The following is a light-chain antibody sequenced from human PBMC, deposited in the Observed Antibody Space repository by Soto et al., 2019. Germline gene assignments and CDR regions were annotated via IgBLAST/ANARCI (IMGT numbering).Light chain of an antibody. V-gene: IGKV1D-12*01. CDR2: ASS. CDR3: QQANSFPWT. Sequence: DIQMTQSPSSVSASIGDRVIITRRASQDISGWLAWFQQKPGTAPNLLIYASSILQSGIPSRFSGSGSGTDFTLTISSLQPEDFATYYCQQANSFPWTFGQGTKVEIK. CDR1: QDISGW. J-gene: IGKJ1*01.